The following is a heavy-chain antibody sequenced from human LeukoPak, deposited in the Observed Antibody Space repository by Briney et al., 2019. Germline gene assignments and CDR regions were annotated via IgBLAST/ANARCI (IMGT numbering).Heavy chain of an antibody. Sequence: SETLSLTCTVSGGSISGYYWSWIRQPPGEGLEWIGYIYYSGNTNYNPSLKSRVTISVDTPKNQFSLKLSSVTAADTAVYYCARSWGSTGAFEIWGQGTMVTVSS. CDR3: ARSWGSTGAFEI. J-gene: IGHJ3*02. CDR1: GGSISGYY. V-gene: IGHV4-59*12. D-gene: IGHD2-8*02. CDR2: IYYSGNT.